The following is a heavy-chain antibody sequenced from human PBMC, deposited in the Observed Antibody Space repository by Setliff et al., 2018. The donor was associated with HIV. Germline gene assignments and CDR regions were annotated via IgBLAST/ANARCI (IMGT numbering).Heavy chain of an antibody. D-gene: IGHD3-10*01. CDR3: ATLAYYGSQTDNLALHY. CDR1: GYTFTDYY. CDR2: VDPKNGKT. J-gene: IGHJ4*02. V-gene: IGHV1-69-2*01. Sequence: ASVKVSCKASGYTFTDYYMHWVQQAPGKGLEWMGRVDPKNGKTLYAESLRGRITITADTSTDTAYMELNSLRSEDTAMYYCATLAYYGSQTDNLALHYWGQGTLVTVS.